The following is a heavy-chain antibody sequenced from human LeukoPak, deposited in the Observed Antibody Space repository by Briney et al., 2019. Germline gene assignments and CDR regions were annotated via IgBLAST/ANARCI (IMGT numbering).Heavy chain of an antibody. D-gene: IGHD1-26*01. CDR3: ARVSGSYLNWFDP. V-gene: IGHV4-59*01. Sequence: SETLSLTCTVSGGSISSYYWSWIRQPPGKGLEWIGYIYYSGSINYNPSLKSRVTISVDTSKNRFSLKLSSVTAADTAVYYCARVSGSYLNWFDPWGQGTLVTVSS. CDR2: IYYSGSI. CDR1: GGSISSYY. J-gene: IGHJ5*02.